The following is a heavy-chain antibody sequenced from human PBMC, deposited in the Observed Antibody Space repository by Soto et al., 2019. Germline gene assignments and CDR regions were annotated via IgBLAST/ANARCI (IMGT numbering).Heavy chain of an antibody. CDR3: ARACSSNSCYDVFDY. J-gene: IGHJ4*02. V-gene: IGHV4-4*07. Sequence: QVQLQESGPGLLKPSETLSLTCTVSGGSISSYYWSWIRQPAGKGLEWIGRIYTSGSTNYNPSLKSRVTMSVDTSKNQFSLKLSSVTAADTAVYYCARACSSNSCYDVFDYWGQGTLFTVSS. CDR1: GGSISSYY. CDR2: IYTSGST. D-gene: IGHD2-2*01.